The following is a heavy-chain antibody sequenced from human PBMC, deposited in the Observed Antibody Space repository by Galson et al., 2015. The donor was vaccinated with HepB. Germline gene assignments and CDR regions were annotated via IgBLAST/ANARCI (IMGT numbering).Heavy chain of an antibody. V-gene: IGHV3-23*01. J-gene: IGHJ4*02. CDR3: AKDSASITMVRGVSRILDY. D-gene: IGHD3-10*01. CDR2: ISGSGGST. CDR1: GFTFSSYA. Sequence: SLRLSCAASGFTFSSYAMSWVRQAPGKGLEWVSAISGSGGSTYYADSVKGRFTISRDNSKNTLYLQMNSLRAEDTAVYYCAKDSASITMVRGVSRILDYWGQGTLVTVSS.